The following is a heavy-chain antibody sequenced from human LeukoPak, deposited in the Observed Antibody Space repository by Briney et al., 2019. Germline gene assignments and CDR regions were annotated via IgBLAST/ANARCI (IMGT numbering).Heavy chain of an antibody. CDR3: AREHLGIFDY. J-gene: IGHJ4*02. CDR1: GGSISDHNW. V-gene: IGHV4-4*02. Sequence: SGTLSLTCAVSGGSISDHNWWSWVRQPPGKGLEWIGEIYHSGNTNYNSFLKSRVTISVDKSNNHFSLRLTSVTAADTAVYYCAREHLGIFDYWGQGTLVTVSS. CDR2: IYHSGNT.